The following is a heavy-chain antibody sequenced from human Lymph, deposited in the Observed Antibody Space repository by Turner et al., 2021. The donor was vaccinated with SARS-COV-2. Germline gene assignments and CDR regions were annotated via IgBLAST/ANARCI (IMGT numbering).Heavy chain of an antibody. D-gene: IGHD1-26*01. J-gene: IGHJ4*02. Sequence: QVQLVESGGGVVQPGRSLRLSCAASGFTFSSYGIHWVRQAPGKGLELVAVIWYDASNKYYADSVKGRFTISRDNSKNTVYLQMNSLRAEDTAVYYCARDGAVGATTGLDYWGQGTLVTVSS. CDR1: GFTFSSYG. CDR2: IWYDASNK. V-gene: IGHV3-33*01. CDR3: ARDGAVGATTGLDY.